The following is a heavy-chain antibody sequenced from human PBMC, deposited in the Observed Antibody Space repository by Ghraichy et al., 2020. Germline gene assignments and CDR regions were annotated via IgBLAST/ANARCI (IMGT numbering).Heavy chain of an antibody. Sequence: SETLSLTCTVSGGSISSYYWSWIRQPPGKGLEWIGYIYTSGSTNYNPSLKSRVTISVDTSKNQFSLKLSSVTAADTAVYYCARLYSGSYWQPYFDYWGQGTLVTVSS. D-gene: IGHD1-26*01. CDR3: ARLYSGSYWQPYFDY. V-gene: IGHV4-4*09. CDR1: GGSISSYY. J-gene: IGHJ4*02. CDR2: IYTSGST.